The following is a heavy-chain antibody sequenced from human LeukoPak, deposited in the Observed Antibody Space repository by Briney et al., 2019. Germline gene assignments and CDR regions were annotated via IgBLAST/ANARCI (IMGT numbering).Heavy chain of an antibody. D-gene: IGHD1-26*01. CDR3: AKHPGDFTGIVNYYYMDV. V-gene: IGHV3-66*02. J-gene: IGHJ6*03. Sequence: PGGSLRLSCAASGFTVSSNYMSWVRQAPGKGLEWVSVIYSGGSTYYADSVKGRFTISRDNSKNTLFLQMNSLRVEDTAVYYCAKHPGDFTGIVNYYYMDVWGKGTTVTVSS. CDR1: GFTVSSNY. CDR2: IYSGGST.